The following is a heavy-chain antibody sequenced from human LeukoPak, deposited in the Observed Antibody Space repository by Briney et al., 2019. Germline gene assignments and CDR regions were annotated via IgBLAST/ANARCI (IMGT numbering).Heavy chain of an antibody. D-gene: IGHD6-19*01. Sequence: PGGSLRLSCAASGFTFRDYYMTWIRQAPGKGLEWVSYISNSGTKIYNADSVKGRFTISRDNSKNSLYLQMNSLRTEDTALYYCAPHGLVHWGQGTLVTVSS. V-gene: IGHV3-11*01. J-gene: IGHJ4*02. CDR2: ISNSGTKI. CDR3: APHGLVH. CDR1: GFTFRDYY.